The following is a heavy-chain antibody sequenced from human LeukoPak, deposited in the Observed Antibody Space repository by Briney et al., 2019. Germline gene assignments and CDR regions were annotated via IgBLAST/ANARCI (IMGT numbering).Heavy chain of an antibody. CDR3: ARDKRDSVIYYSYGMDV. J-gene: IGHJ6*02. CDR2: ISSSSSYI. CDR1: GFTFSSYS. D-gene: IGHD2/OR15-2a*01. Sequence: GGSLRLSCAASGFTFSSYSMNWVRQAPGKGLEWVPSISSSSSYIYYADSVKGRFTITRDNAKNSLYLQMNSLRAEDTAVYYCARDKRDSVIYYSYGMDVWGQGTTVTVSS. V-gene: IGHV3-21*01.